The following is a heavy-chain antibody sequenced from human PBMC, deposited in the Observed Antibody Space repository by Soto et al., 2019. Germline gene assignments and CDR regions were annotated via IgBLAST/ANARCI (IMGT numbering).Heavy chain of an antibody. V-gene: IGHV4-31*03. D-gene: IGHD4-17*01. CDR2: IYYSGST. CDR1: GGSISSGGYY. J-gene: IGHJ3*02. CDR3: ASGKVTIENPQNDAFDI. Sequence: QVQLQESGPGLVKPSQTLSLTCTVSGGSISSGGYYWSWIRQHPGKGLEWIGYIYYSGSTYYNPSLKSRVTISVDTSKNQFSLKLSSMTAADTAVYYCASGKVTIENPQNDAFDIWGQGTMVTVSS.